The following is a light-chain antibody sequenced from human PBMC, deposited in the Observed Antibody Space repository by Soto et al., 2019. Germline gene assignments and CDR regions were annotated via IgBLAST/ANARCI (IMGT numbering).Light chain of an antibody. CDR1: SGHSSYA. J-gene: IGLJ3*02. CDR3: QTWGSGINWV. Sequence: QLVLTQSPSASASLGASVKLTCTLSSGHSSYAIAWHQQQPEKGPRYLMKLNSDGSHSKGDGILDRFSGSSSGAERFLTISSLQSEDEADYYCQTWGSGINWVFGGGTKLTVL. CDR2: LNSDGSH. V-gene: IGLV4-69*01.